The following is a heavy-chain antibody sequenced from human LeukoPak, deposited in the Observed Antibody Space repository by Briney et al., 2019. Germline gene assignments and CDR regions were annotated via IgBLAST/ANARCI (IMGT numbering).Heavy chain of an antibody. V-gene: IGHV3-30-3*01. CDR3: ARDHSESYYFDY. D-gene: IGHD1-26*01. Sequence: PGGSLRLSCAASGFTFSSYAMHWVREAPGKGLEWVAVISYDGSNKYYADSVKGRFTISRDNSKNTLYLQMNSLRAEDTAVYYCARDHSESYYFDYWGQGTLVTVSS. CDR2: ISYDGSNK. CDR1: GFTFSSYA. J-gene: IGHJ4*02.